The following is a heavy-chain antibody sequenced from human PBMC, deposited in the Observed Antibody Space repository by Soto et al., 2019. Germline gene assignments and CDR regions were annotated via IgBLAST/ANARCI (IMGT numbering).Heavy chain of an antibody. D-gene: IGHD6-6*01. CDR2: ISGSGGST. J-gene: IGHJ4*02. CDR1: GFTFSSYA. V-gene: IGHV3-23*01. CDR3: AKGPIAARAPFHFDY. Sequence: GGSLRLSCAASGFTFSSYAMSWVRQAPGKGLEWVSAISGSGGSTYYADSVKGRFTISRDNSKNTLYLQMNSLRAEDTAVYYCAKGPIAARAPFHFDYWGQGTLVTVSS.